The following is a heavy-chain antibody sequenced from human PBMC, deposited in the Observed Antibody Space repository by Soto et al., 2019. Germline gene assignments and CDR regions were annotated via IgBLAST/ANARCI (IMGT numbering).Heavy chain of an antibody. CDR1: GAPISSYY. Sequence: PSETLSLTCTVSGAPISSYYWRWIRQPPGKGLEWIGYIYYSGSTNYNPSLKSRVTISVDTSKNQFSLKLSSVTAAATPVYYCARVKIAGAGSIGPYDGFEIWGQGAM. CDR2: IYYSGST. V-gene: IGHV4-59*01. CDR3: ARVKIAGAGSIGPYDGFEI. J-gene: IGHJ3*02. D-gene: IGHD6-19*01.